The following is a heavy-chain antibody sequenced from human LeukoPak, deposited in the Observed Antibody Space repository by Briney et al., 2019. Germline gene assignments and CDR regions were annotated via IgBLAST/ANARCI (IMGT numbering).Heavy chain of an antibody. CDR2: ISAYNGNT. D-gene: IGHD2-2*01. Sequence: ASVKVACKASGYTFTSYGISWVRQAPGQGLEWMGWISAYNGNTNYAQKLQGRVTMTTDTPTSTAYMELRSLRSDDTAVYYCARDNGVPAAIGDITRNWFDPWGQGTLVTVSS. J-gene: IGHJ5*02. CDR3: ARDNGVPAAIGDITRNWFDP. CDR1: GYTFTSYG. V-gene: IGHV1-18*01.